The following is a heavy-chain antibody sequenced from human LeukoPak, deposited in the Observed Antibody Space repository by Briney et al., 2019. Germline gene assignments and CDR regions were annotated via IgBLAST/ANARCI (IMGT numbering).Heavy chain of an antibody. CDR1: GFTFSSYS. D-gene: IGHD6-6*01. CDR2: ISSSSSTI. Sequence: GGSLRLSCAASGFTFSSYSMNWVRQAPGKGLEWVSYISSSSSTIYYADSVKGRFTISRDNAKNSLYLQMNSLRAEDTAVYYCARATGGGSSIAARAPFDIGAKGTMVPVSS. V-gene: IGHV3-48*01. CDR3: ARATGGGSSIAARAPFDI. J-gene: IGHJ3*02.